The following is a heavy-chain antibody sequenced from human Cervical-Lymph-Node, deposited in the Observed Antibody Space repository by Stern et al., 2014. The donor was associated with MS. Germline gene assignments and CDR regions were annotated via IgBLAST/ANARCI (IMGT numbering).Heavy chain of an antibody. CDR3: ARGLATAVTTDY. Sequence: QLQLVQSGAEVRKPGASVKVSCKASAYTFTGYYIHWVRQAPGQGLEWMGWISPNSGGTKNAQKFQGRVTMTRDTSITTVYMELNRLTSDDTAVYYCARGLATAVTTDYWGQGTLVTVSS. V-gene: IGHV1-2*02. J-gene: IGHJ4*02. D-gene: IGHD4-17*01. CDR1: AYTFTGYY. CDR2: ISPNSGGT.